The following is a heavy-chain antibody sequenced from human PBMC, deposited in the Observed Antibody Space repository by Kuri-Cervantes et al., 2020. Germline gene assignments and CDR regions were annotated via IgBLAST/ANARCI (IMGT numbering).Heavy chain of an antibody. V-gene: IGHV4-34*01. CDR2: INHSGST. CDR3: ARDLGPSHGMDV. CDR1: GGSFSGYY. J-gene: IGHJ6*02. Sequence: SETLSLTCAVYGGSFSGYYWSWIRQPPGKGLEWIGEINHSGSTNYNPSLKSRVTISVDTSKNQLSLKLSSVTAADTAVYYCARDLGPSHGMDVWGQGTTVTVSS.